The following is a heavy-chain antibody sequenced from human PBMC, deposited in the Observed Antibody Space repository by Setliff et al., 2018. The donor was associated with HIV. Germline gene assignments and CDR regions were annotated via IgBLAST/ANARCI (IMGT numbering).Heavy chain of an antibody. CDR2: MNPNSGNT. V-gene: IGHV1-8*02. CDR1: GYTFSSYD. D-gene: IGHD5-12*01. Sequence: ASVKVSCKASGYTFSSYDINWVRQATGQGLEWMGWMNPNSGNTGYAQKFQCRVTMTRDTSISTAYMELNNLKFEDTAVYYCARDGAYEEYYYYMDVWGKGTTVTVSS. CDR3: ARDGAYEEYYYYMDV. J-gene: IGHJ6*03.